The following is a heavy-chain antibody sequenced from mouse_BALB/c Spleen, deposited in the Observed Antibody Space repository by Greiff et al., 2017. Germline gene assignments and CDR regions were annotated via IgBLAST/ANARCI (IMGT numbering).Heavy chain of an antibody. CDR2: ISSGGSYT. Sequence: EVQGVESGGDLVKPGGSLKLSCAASGFTFSSYGMSWVRQTPDKRLEWVATISSGGSYTYYPDSVKGRFTISRDNAKNTLYLQMSSLKSEDTAMYYCARNYGSSYYYWYFDVWGAGTTVTVSS. D-gene: IGHD1-1*01. V-gene: IGHV5-6*01. CDR3: ARNYGSSYYYWYFDV. CDR1: GFTFSSYG. J-gene: IGHJ1*01.